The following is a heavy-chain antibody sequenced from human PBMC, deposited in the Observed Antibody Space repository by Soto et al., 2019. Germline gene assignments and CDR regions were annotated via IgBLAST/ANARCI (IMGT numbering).Heavy chain of an antibody. CDR1: GGSPSGGTNY. J-gene: IGHJ4*02. V-gene: IGHV4-61*01. CDR2: IYDRGST. CDR3: ARTTAVPNTLRSRYFFDY. Sequence: SETLSLTCTVSGGSPSGGTNYWSWVRQSPGKEMEWIGYIYDRGSTKYNPSLKSRVTISVDLSKNQFSLRLSSVTTADTALYYCARTTAVPNTLRSRYFFDYWGQGTLVTVSS. D-gene: IGHD4-17*01.